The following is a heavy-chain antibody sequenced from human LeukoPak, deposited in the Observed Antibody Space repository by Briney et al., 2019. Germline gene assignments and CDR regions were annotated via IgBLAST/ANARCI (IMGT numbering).Heavy chain of an antibody. CDR2: FDPKEGER. J-gene: IGHJ4*02. D-gene: IGHD3-10*01. CDR1: GDTLTELS. Sequence: ASVKVSCKVSGDTLTELSMHWVRQAPGKGLEWMGGFDPKEGERVYAQNFQGRFTMTEDTSSGTAYMELNSLRSEDTAVYYCARDAGVSVYYYGSGSYYNVYFDYWGQGTLVTVSS. CDR3: ARDAGVSVYYYGSGSYYNVYFDY. V-gene: IGHV1-24*01.